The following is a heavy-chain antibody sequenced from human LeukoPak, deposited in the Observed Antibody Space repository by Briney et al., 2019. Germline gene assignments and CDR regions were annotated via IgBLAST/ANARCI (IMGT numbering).Heavy chain of an antibody. J-gene: IGHJ5*02. CDR1: GGSVTSASYY. CDR3: ARADTYYYDSSGYPNGFDP. Sequence: KPSETLSLTCTVSGGSVTSASYYWTSIRQPPGKGLEWIGYIYFSGDTNYNPSLKSRVTISLDTSKNQFSLKLSSATAADTAVYYCARADTYYYDSSGYPNGFDPWGQGTLVTVSS. CDR2: IYFSGDT. D-gene: IGHD3-22*01. V-gene: IGHV4-61*01.